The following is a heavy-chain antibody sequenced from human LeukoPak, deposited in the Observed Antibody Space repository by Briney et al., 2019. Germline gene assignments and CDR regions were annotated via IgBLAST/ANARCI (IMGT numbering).Heavy chain of an antibody. J-gene: IGHJ4*02. CDR3: AKDVYDILTGSVSPLSY. Sequence: PGGSLRLSCAASGFIVSSNYMSWVRQAPGKGLEWVSVIYSGGSTYYADYVKGRFTISRDNSKNTLYLQMNSLRAEDTAVYYCAKDVYDILTGSVSPLSYWGQGTLVTVSS. CDR1: GFIVSSNY. CDR2: IYSGGST. V-gene: IGHV3-66*01. D-gene: IGHD3-9*01.